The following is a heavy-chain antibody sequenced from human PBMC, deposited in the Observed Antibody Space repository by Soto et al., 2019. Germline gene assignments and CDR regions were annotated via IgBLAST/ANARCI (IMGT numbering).Heavy chain of an antibody. CDR2: IVVGSGNT. CDR3: AAADEGWKLALDV. Sequence: GASVKVSCKASELTFTSSTVQWVRQARGQRLEWIGWIVVGSGNTNYAQKFQERVTITRDMSTSTAYMELSSLRSEDTAVYYCAAADEGWKLALDVWGQGTTVTSP. V-gene: IGHV1-58*01. CDR1: ELTFTSST. D-gene: IGHD3-3*02. J-gene: IGHJ6*02.